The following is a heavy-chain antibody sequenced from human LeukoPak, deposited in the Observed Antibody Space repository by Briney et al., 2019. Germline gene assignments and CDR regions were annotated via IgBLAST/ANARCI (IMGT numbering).Heavy chain of an antibody. D-gene: IGHD3-3*01. CDR2: IYYSGST. CDR1: GGSISSYY. V-gene: IGHV4-59*12. CDR3: ARALRDFWSGYYLALYYYGMDV. J-gene: IGHJ6*02. Sequence: PSETLSLTCTVSGGSISSYYWSWIRQPPGKGLEWIGYIYYSGSTNYNPSLKSRVTISVDTSKNQFSLKLSSVTAADTAVYYCARALRDFWSGYYLALYYYGMDVWGQGTTVTVSS.